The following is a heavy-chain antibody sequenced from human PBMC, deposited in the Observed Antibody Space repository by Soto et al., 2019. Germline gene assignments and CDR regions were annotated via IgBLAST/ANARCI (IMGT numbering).Heavy chain of an antibody. J-gene: IGHJ3*02. D-gene: IGHD3-22*01. Sequence: EVQLVESGGGLVKPGGSLRLSCAASGFTFSSYSMNWVRQAPGKGLEWVSSISSSSSYRDYADSVKGRFTISSDNAKNSLYLQMNSLRAEDTAVYYCARGYHYYDSSGYDKWDAFDIWGQGTMVTVSS. CDR2: ISSSSSYR. CDR3: ARGYHYYDSSGYDKWDAFDI. CDR1: GFTFSSYS. V-gene: IGHV3-21*01.